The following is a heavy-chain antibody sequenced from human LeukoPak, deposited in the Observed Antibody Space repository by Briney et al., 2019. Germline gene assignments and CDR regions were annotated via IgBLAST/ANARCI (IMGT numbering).Heavy chain of an antibody. Sequence: ASVKVSCKVSGYTVTEFSIHWVRQAPGKGLEWMGGFDPDNAEQVFALKLQGRVTMTEDTSTNTAYMELTSLTSEDTAVYYCSTGQTTPVLVDTLHFWGQGTLVSVSS. CDR1: GYTVTEFS. CDR3: STGQTTPVLVDTLHF. J-gene: IGHJ4*02. D-gene: IGHD3-3*01. CDR2: FDPDNAEQ. V-gene: IGHV1-24*01.